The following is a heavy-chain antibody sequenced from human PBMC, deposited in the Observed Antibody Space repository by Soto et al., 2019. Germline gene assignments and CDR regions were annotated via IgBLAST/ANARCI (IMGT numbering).Heavy chain of an antibody. CDR2: IQSGGTT. Sequence: EVQLVESGGGLVQPGGSLRLSCAASGFTVSSKYMTWVRQAPGKGLEWVSLIQSGGTTYYADSVKGRYTISRDTSENTRDVQVDSLSVEDTAVYYCARDDVHFDCGRCYGIPVDVWGKGTTVTVSA. CDR3: ARDDVHFDCGRCYGIPVDV. J-gene: IGHJ6*04. CDR1: GFTVSSKY. D-gene: IGHD2-15*01. V-gene: IGHV3-66*01.